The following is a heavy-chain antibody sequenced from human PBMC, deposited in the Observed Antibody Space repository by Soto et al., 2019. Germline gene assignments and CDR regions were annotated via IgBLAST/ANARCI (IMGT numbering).Heavy chain of an antibody. CDR1: GYTFTNYG. CDR3: ARLRQLVGSFDYYMLV. CDR2: ISAYNGDT. V-gene: IGHV1-18*01. J-gene: IGHJ6*03. Sequence: ASVKVSCKASGYTFTNYGITWVRQAPGQGLEWMGWISAYNGDTHYTQRLQGRVTMTTDTSTSTASIELRGLRSDDTAVYCCARLRQLVGSFDYYMLVLGKATTVTVPS. D-gene: IGHD6-6*01.